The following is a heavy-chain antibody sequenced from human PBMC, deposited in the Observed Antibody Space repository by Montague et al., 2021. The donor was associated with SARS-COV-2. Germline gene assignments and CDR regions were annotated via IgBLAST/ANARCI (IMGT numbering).Heavy chain of an antibody. CDR1: GFTFSNYW. D-gene: IGHD3-10*01. Sequence: SLRLSCAASGFTFSNYWMSWVRQAPGKGPEWVANIKKDGREKYYLDSVKGRFTISRDNAKNALFLQVNSLRVEDTAVYYCAGEISGGDFDCWGQGTLVTVSS. J-gene: IGHJ4*02. CDR2: IKKDGREK. V-gene: IGHV3-7*03. CDR3: AGEISGGDFDC.